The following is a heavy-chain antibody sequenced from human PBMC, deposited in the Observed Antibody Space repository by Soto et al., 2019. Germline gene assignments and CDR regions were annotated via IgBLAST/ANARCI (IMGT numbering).Heavy chain of an antibody. D-gene: IGHD3-3*01. Sequence: QVQLVQSGAEVKKPGASVKVSCKASGYTFTSYGISWVRQAPGQGLEWMGWISAYNGNTNYAQKLQGRVTMTPGTVTNXAYMELRSLRSDDTAVYYCARVLRFLEWDHDAFDIWGQGTMVTVSS. J-gene: IGHJ3*02. CDR2: ISAYNGNT. CDR3: ARVLRFLEWDHDAFDI. CDR1: GYTFTSYG. V-gene: IGHV1-18*01.